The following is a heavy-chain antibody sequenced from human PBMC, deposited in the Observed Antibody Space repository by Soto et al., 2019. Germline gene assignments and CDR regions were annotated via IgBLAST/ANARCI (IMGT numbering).Heavy chain of an antibody. Sequence: QVQLQESGPGLVKPSQTLSLTCTVAGGSISSGDYYWRWIRQPPGEGLEWIGYIYYSGSTYYNQSLKIRVTISVDTFKDQCSLKLSSVTAADTAVYYCARAYGYNYPCDYWGKGTLVTVSS. CDR1: GGSISSGDYY. CDR3: ARAYGYNYPCDY. CDR2: IYYSGST. V-gene: IGHV4-30-4*01. J-gene: IGHJ4*02. D-gene: IGHD1-1*01.